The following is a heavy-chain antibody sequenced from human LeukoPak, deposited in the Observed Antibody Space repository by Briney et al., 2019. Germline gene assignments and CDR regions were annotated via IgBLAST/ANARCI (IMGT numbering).Heavy chain of an antibody. CDR2: INPNTGGT. J-gene: IGHJ4*02. CDR1: GYTFTGYF. Sequence: GASVKVSCKASGYTFTGYFMHWVRQAPGQGLDWMGWINPNTGGTKYAQKFQGRVTMTRDTSIGTAYMELSTVTSDDTAVYFCARVYATGYSSLDLGYWGQGTLVTVSS. CDR3: ARVYATGYSSLDLGY. V-gene: IGHV1-2*02. D-gene: IGHD3-9*01.